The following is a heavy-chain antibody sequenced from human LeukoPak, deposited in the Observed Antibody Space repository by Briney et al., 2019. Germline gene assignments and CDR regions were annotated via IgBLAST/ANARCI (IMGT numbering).Heavy chain of an antibody. CDR3: ARVGYSYGYAYFDY. CDR2: IIPIFGTA. Sequence: ASVKVSCKASGYTFTSYYMHWVRQAPGQGLEWMGGIIPIFGTANYAQKFQGRVTITADESTSTAYMELSSLRSEDTAVYYCARVGYSYGYAYFDYWGQGTLVTVSS. D-gene: IGHD5-18*01. V-gene: IGHV1-69*13. J-gene: IGHJ4*02. CDR1: GYTFTSYY.